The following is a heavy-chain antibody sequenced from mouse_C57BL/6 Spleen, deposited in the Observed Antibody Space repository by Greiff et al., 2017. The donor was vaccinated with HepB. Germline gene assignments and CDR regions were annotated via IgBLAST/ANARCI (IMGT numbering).Heavy chain of an antibody. CDR2: IDPNSGGT. D-gene: IGHD1-1*01. V-gene: IGHV1-72*01. CDR3: ARFITTVVADYFDY. Sequence: QVQLKESGAELVKPGASVKLSCKASGYTFTSYWMHWVKQRPGRGLEWIGRIDPNSGGTKYNEKFKSKATLTVDKPSSTAYMQLSSLTSEDSAVYYCARFITTVVADYFDYWGQGTTLTVSS. J-gene: IGHJ2*01. CDR1: GYTFTSYW.